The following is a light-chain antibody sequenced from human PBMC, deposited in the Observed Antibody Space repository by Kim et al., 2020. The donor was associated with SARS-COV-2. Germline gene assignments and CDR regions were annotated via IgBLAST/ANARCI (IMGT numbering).Light chain of an antibody. Sequence: SSELTQDPAVSVALGQTVRITCQGDSLRSYYASWYQQKPGQAPVLVIYGKNNRPSGIPDRISGASSGNTASLTSTGAQAEEEADYYCNSRDRSGNHWVFG. CDR3: NSRDRSGNHWV. CDR2: GKN. CDR1: SLRSYY. V-gene: IGLV3-19*01. J-gene: IGLJ3*02.